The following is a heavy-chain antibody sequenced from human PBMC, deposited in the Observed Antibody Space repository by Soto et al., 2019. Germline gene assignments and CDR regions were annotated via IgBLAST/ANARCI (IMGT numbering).Heavy chain of an antibody. J-gene: IGHJ4*02. CDR1: GFTFSSYG. CDR2: IWYDGSNK. D-gene: IGHD3-22*01. Sequence: GGSLRLSCAASGFTFSSYGMHWVRQAPGKGLEWVAVIWYDGSNKYYADSVKGRFTISRDNSKKTLYLQMNSLRAEDTAVYYCARDSDYYDSSGVPFDYWGQGTLVTVSS. V-gene: IGHV3-33*01. CDR3: ARDSDYYDSSGVPFDY.